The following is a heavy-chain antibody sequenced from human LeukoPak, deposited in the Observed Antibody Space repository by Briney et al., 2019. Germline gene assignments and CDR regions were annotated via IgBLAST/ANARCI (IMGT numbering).Heavy chain of an antibody. Sequence: ASVTVSFKASGYTFSGYYVHWVRQAPGQGHEGMGWINPNSGDTNYAQKFQGRVTMTRDTSISTAYMELSRLTSADTAVYYCAREITGMIGPTDYWGQGTLVTVSS. D-gene: IGHD1-20*01. CDR3: AREITGMIGPTDY. CDR2: INPNSGDT. CDR1: GYTFSGYY. J-gene: IGHJ4*02. V-gene: IGHV1-2*02.